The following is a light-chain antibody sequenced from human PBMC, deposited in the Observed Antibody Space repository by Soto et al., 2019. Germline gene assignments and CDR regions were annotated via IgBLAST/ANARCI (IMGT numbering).Light chain of an antibody. CDR2: EVS. Sequence: QSVLTQPASVSGSPGQSITISCTGTSSDVGGYNYVSWHQQHPGKAPKLMIYEVSNRPSGVSNRFSGSKSGNTASLTISGLQAEDEADYYRSSYTSSSTLVFGTGTKVTVL. CDR1: SSDVGGYNY. CDR3: SSYTSSSTLV. J-gene: IGLJ1*01. V-gene: IGLV2-14*01.